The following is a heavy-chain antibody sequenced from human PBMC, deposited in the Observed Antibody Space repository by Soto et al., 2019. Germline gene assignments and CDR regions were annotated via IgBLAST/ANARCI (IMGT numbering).Heavy chain of an antibody. Sequence: QVQLVQSGAEVKKPGASVKVSCKASGYTFTSYYMHWVRQAPGQGLEWMGIINPSGGSTSYAQKFQGRVTMTRDTSTSTVYMELSSLRSEDTAVYYCARDAFPYYYDSSGYYTFDYWGQGTLVTVSS. D-gene: IGHD3-22*01. J-gene: IGHJ4*02. CDR3: ARDAFPYYYDSSGYYTFDY. V-gene: IGHV1-46*01. CDR2: INPSGGST. CDR1: GYTFTSYY.